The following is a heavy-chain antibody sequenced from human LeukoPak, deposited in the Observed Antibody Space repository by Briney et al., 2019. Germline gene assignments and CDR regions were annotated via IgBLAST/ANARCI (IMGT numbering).Heavy chain of an antibody. Sequence: GRSLRLSCAASGFTFSSYGMHWVRQAPGKGLEWVAVIWYDGSNKYYADSVKGRFTISRDNSKNTLYPQMNSLRAEDTAVYYCARDSPSLNYYDSSGYYSLTQRDYWGQGTLVTVSS. D-gene: IGHD3-22*01. CDR3: ARDSPSLNYYDSSGYYSLTQRDY. CDR2: IWYDGSNK. J-gene: IGHJ4*02. CDR1: GFTFSSYG. V-gene: IGHV3-33*01.